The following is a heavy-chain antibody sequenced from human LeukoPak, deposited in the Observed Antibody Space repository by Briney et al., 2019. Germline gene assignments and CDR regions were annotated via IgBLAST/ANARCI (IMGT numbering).Heavy chain of an antibody. V-gene: IGHV3-64*01. CDR1: GFTFSSCA. Sequence: GGSPRLSCAASGFTFSSCAIHWVRQAPGKGLEYVSAISSNGGSTYYANSVKGRFTISRDNSKNTLFLQMGSLRPEDMAVYYCARGRGVATAGKFDYWGQGTLVTVSS. D-gene: IGHD6-13*01. CDR2: ISSNGGST. CDR3: ARGRGVATAGKFDY. J-gene: IGHJ4*02.